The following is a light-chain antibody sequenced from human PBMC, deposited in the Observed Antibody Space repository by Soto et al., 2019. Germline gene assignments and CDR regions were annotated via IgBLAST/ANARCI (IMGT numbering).Light chain of an antibody. CDR1: QDISSY. CDR2: AAS. V-gene: IGKV1-9*01. Sequence: DIQLTQSPSFLSASVGDRVTITCRTSQDISSYLAWYQQKPGKAPQLLISAASTLQSGVPSRFSGSGSGTEFTLTIGSLQPEDFATYYCQQLKSFPLSFGGGPKVEI. J-gene: IGKJ4*01. CDR3: QQLKSFPLS.